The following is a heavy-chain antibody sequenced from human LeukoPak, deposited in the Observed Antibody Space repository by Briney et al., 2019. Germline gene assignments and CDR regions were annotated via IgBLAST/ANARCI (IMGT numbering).Heavy chain of an antibody. CDR3: ARESRRVRYFDY. D-gene: IGHD3-10*01. CDR1: GYTFSGYY. J-gene: IGHJ4*02. Sequence: ASVKVSCKASGYTFSGYYMHWVRQTPGQGLEWMGWINPKTGGTNYAQRFQGRVTMTRDTSISTAYMELSRLRSDDTAVYYCARESRRVRYFDYWGQGTLVTVSS. V-gene: IGHV1-2*02. CDR2: INPKTGGT.